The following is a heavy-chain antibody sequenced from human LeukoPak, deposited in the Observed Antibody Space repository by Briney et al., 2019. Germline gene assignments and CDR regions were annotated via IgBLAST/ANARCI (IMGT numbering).Heavy chain of an antibody. CDR3: ARHSGSSASCYAY. D-gene: IGHD2-2*01. J-gene: IGHJ4*02. V-gene: IGHV4-39*01. CDR1: RGSISSPGFY. CDR2: IYYSGTT. Sequence: PSETLSLTCSVSRGSISSPGFYWGWIRQPPGKGLEWIGNIYYSGTTYYSPSLESRVTISIDTSKNQFSLNLRSVTAADSAVYYCARHSGSSASCYAYWGQGTLVTVSS.